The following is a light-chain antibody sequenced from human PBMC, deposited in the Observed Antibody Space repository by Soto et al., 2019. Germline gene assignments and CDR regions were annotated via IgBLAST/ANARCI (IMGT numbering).Light chain of an antibody. CDR3: SSYAGSNTYV. Sequence: QSALTQPASVSGSPGQSITISCSGTSSDIGTFNYVSWYQQHPEKAPKLMIYEVTDRPSGVSYRFSGSKSGNTASLTISGLQAEDEADYYCSSYAGSNTYVFGTGTKLTVL. CDR2: EVT. V-gene: IGLV2-14*01. CDR1: SSDIGTFNY. J-gene: IGLJ1*01.